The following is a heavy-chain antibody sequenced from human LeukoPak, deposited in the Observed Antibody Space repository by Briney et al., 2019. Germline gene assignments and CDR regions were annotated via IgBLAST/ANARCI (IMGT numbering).Heavy chain of an antibody. Sequence: PSETLSLTCTVSGGSISSYYWSWIRQPPGKGLEWIGYIYYSGSTNYNPSLKSRVTISVDTSKNQFSLKLSSVTAADTAVYYCAGSSSGWDPDYFQHWGQGTLVTVSS. J-gene: IGHJ1*01. CDR1: GGSISSYY. D-gene: IGHD6-19*01. V-gene: IGHV4-59*01. CDR2: IYYSGST. CDR3: AGSSSGWDPDYFQH.